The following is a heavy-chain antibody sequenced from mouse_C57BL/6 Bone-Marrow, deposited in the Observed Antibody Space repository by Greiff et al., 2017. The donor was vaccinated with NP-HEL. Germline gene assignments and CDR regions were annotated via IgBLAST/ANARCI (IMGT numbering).Heavy chain of an antibody. V-gene: IGHV2-2*01. Sequence: VQLQESGPGLVQPSQSLSITCTVSGFSLTSYGVHWVRQSPGKGLEWLGVIWSGGSTDYNAAFISRLSISKDNSKSQVFFKMNSLQAENTAIYYWARRGGGDYFPWFAYWGQGTLVTVSA. CDR1: GFSLTSYG. CDR2: IWSGGST. J-gene: IGHJ3*01. CDR3: ARRGGGDYFPWFAY. D-gene: IGHD1-1*01.